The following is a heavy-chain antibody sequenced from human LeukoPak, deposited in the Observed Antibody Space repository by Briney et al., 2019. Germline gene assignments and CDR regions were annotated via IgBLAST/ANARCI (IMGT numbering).Heavy chain of an antibody. V-gene: IGHV4-39*07. D-gene: IGHD2-15*01. CDR1: GGSISSNSYY. Sequence: PSETLSLTCTVSGGSISSNSYYWGWIRQPPGKGLEWIGSTYYSGSTDYNPSLKSRVTISIDTSKNQFSLKLSSVTAADTAVYYCARDNCSGGSCYSDYWGQGTLVTVSS. J-gene: IGHJ4*02. CDR3: ARDNCSGGSCYSDY. CDR2: TYYSGST.